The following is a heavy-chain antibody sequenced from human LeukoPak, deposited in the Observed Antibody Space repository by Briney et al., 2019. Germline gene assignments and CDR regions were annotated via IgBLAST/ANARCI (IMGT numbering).Heavy chain of an antibody. J-gene: IGHJ5*02. CDR2: INPNSGGT. CDR1: GYTFTGYY. Sequence: ASVKVSCKASGYTFTGYYMHWVRQAPGQGLEWMGWINPNSGGTNYAQKFQGRVTMTRDTSISTAYMELSRLRSDDTAVYYCGRGGGGTTMVRGGINVLNWFDPWSQGTLATVSS. V-gene: IGHV1-2*02. CDR3: GRGGGGTTMVRGGINVLNWFDP. D-gene: IGHD3-10*01.